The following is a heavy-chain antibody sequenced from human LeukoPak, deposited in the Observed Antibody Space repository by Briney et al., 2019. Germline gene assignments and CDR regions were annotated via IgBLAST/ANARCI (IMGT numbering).Heavy chain of an antibody. V-gene: IGHV3-53*01. CDR1: GFTVSSNY. Sequence: GGSLRLSCAASGFTVSSNYMSWVRQAPGKGVEWGSVIYSGGSTYYSDSVKGGFTISRDNSKNTLYLQMNSLSAEDTAVYYCARVRIQLWSGGHFDYWGQGTLVTVSS. D-gene: IGHD5-18*01. CDR2: IYSGGST. J-gene: IGHJ4*02. CDR3: ARVRIQLWSGGHFDY.